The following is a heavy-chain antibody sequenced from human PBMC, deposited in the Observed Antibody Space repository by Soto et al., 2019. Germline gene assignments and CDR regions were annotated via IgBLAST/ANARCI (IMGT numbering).Heavy chain of an antibody. Sequence: QVQLQESGPGLVKPSETLSLTCTVSGGSISSYYWSWIRQPPGKGLEWIGYIDYSGSTNYNPSLKSRVTISVDTSKNQFSLKLSSVTAADTAVYYCARVPSSPTTYYYYMDVWGKGTTVTVSS. CDR2: IDYSGST. V-gene: IGHV4-59*01. CDR3: ARVPSSPTTYYYYMDV. CDR1: GGSISSYY. D-gene: IGHD6-13*01. J-gene: IGHJ6*03.